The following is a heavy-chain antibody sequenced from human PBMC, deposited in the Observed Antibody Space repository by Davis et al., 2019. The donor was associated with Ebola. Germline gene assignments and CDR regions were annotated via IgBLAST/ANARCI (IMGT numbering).Heavy chain of an antibody. J-gene: IGHJ4*02. CDR2: IDGSGSNT. V-gene: IGHV3-23*01. CDR3: AFDF. Sequence: GGSLRLSCVAPGFTFSFYAMSWVRQAPGKGLEWVSIIDGSGSNTYYTDSVKGRFTISRDNSRNMLYLQMDSLRAEDTAIYYCAFDFWGQGTLVTVSS. CDR1: GFTFSFYA.